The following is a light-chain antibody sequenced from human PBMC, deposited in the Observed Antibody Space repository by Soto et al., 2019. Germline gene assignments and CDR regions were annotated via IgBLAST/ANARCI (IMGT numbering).Light chain of an antibody. J-gene: IGLJ1*01. CDR2: MVS. CDR3: TSPTPCSLYV. Sequence: QSALTQPASVSGSPGQSITISCTGTSSDVGNYNYVSWYQQYPGRVPKLLIYMVSNRPSGVSNRSSGSKSGNTASLTISGLQAEDEADYFCTSPTPCSLYVFGTGTKLTVL. CDR1: SSDVGNYNY. V-gene: IGLV2-14*01.